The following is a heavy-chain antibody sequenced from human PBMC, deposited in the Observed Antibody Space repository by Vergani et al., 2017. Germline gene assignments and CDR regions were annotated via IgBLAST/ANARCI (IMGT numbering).Heavy chain of an antibody. CDR3: ARRNYYDSSSYLPFDY. CDR1: GRSISSSGYY. J-gene: IGHJ4*02. D-gene: IGHD3-22*01. Sequence: QVQLQESGPGLVKPSETLSLTCTVSGRSISSSGYYWGWIRQPPGKGLEWIGSFYYSGSTYYTPSLKSRVTISVDTSKNQFSLKLSSVTAADTAVYYCARRNYYDSSSYLPFDYWGQGTLVTVSS. CDR2: FYYSGST. V-gene: IGHV4-39*01.